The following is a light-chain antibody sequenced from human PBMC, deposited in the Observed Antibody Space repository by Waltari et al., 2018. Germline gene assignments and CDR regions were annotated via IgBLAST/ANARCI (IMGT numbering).Light chain of an antibody. V-gene: IGLV2-23*02. J-gene: IGLJ1*01. Sequence: QSALTQPASVSGTPGQSITISCTGTSSDVGNYDLVSWYQQHPGKAPKLLVCEVIKRPSGIPSRFSGSKSGNTASLTISGRQAEDEADYYCCSYAGLGTYVFGSGTKVTVL. CDR3: CSYAGLGTYV. CDR2: EVI. CDR1: SSDVGNYDL.